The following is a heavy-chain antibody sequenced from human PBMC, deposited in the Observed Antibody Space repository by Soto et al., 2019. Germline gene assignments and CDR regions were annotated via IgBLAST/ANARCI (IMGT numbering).Heavy chain of an antibody. CDR3: ATGRWLGEFYRAFDI. V-gene: IGHV1-8*01. CDR1: GYTFTSDG. J-gene: IGHJ3*02. D-gene: IGHD3-10*01. CDR2: INPNSGKI. Sequence: ASANCPGNASGYTFTSDGMNWVRQATGHVLECIGWINPNSGKIGYAQIFQGRVTMTRDTGSRTAYMEVSSLRSDDTAVYYCATGRWLGEFYRAFDIWGQGRMVTV.